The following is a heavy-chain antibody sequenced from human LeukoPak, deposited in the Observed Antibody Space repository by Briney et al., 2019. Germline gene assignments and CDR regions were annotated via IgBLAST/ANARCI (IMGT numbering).Heavy chain of an antibody. D-gene: IGHD3-10*01. CDR1: GGSISSYY. CDR2: IYTSGTI. V-gene: IGHV4-4*07. Sequence: SETLSLTCAVSGGSISSYYWSWIRQPAGTALEWIGRIYTSGTITYNPSLKSRVTMSVDTSKNQFSLKLSSVTAADTAVYYCARDSGTTGEVKFDPWGQGTLVTVSS. J-gene: IGHJ5*02. CDR3: ARDSGTTGEVKFDP.